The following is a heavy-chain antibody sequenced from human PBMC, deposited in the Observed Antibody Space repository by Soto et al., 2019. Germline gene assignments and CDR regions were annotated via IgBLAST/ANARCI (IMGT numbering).Heavy chain of an antibody. V-gene: IGHV3-33*01. D-gene: IGHD2-15*01. CDR2: IWYDGSNK. Sequence: GGSLRLSCAASAFTFSSYGMHWVRQAPGKGLEWLALIWYDGSNKYYADSVKGRFTISRDNSKNTLYLQMNSLRAEDTAVYSCARGCSGDRCASWEAFDIWGQGTMVTVSS. CDR3: ARGCSGDRCASWEAFDI. J-gene: IGHJ3*02. CDR1: AFTFSSYG.